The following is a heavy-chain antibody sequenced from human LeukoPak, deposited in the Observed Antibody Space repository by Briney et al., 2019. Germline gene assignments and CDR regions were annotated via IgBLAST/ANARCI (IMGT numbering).Heavy chain of an antibody. CDR2: ISYDGSNK. Sequence: GGSLRLSCAASGFTFSSYAMHWVRQAPGKGLEWVAVISYDGSNKYYADSVKGRFTISRDNSKNTLYLQMNSLRAEDTAVYYCARASFFVVPAAPDYWGQGTLVTVSS. CDR1: GFTFSSYA. CDR3: ARASFFVVPAAPDY. V-gene: IGHV3-30-3*01. D-gene: IGHD2-2*01. J-gene: IGHJ4*02.